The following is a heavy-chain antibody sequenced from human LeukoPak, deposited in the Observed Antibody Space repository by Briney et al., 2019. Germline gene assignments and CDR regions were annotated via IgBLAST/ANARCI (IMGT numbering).Heavy chain of an antibody. J-gene: IGHJ4*02. D-gene: IGHD2-15*01. CDR3: TSDSGGSHVVFDY. Sequence: GRSLRLSCTGSGCTFGGGAMSWCRQAPGQGLELVGFSRRKVYGGTTEYAASVKGSFTISRDDSKSFPYLQMNSLKTAATAVYYCTSDSGGSHVVFDYWGQGTLVTVSS. CDR1: GCTFGGGA. CDR2: SRRKVYGGTT. V-gene: IGHV3-49*03.